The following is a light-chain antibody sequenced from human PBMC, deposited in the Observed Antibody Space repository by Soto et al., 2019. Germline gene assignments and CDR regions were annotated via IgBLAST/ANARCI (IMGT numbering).Light chain of an antibody. J-gene: IGKJ4*01. CDR3: QQYGSSALT. Sequence: EIVLTQSPGPLSLSPGDRATLYCMASQSVSSSYLAWYQQKRGQSPRLLIYGASSRATGIPDRVSGRGAGPDCTLTISRLEPEDVAVYYCQQYGSSALTFGGGTKVDIK. V-gene: IGKV3-20*01. CDR1: QSVSSSY. CDR2: GAS.